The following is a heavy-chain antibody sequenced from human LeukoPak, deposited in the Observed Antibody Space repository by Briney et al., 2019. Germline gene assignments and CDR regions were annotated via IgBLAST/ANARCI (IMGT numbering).Heavy chain of an antibody. CDR2: ISSNGGST. J-gene: IGHJ6*02. CDR3: AKSKYYYGSGSYPYYYYGMDV. D-gene: IGHD3-10*01. Sequence: GGSLRLSCSASGFIFSGYAMHWVRQAPGKGLESVSAISSNGGSTLYADSVKDRFTISRDNSKNTLYLQMNSLRAEDTAVYYCAKSKYYYGSGSYPYYYYGMDVWGQGTTVTVSS. V-gene: IGHV3-64*04. CDR1: GFIFSGYA.